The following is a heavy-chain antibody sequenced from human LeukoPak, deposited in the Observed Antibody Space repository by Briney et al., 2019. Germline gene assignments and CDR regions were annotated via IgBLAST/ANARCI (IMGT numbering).Heavy chain of an antibody. Sequence: GASVKVSCKASGYTFTGYYMHWVRQAPGQGLEWMGWINPNSGGINYAQKFQGRVTMTRDTSISTAYMELSRLRSDDTAVYYCARGRWSSGPNWFDPWGQGTLVTVSS. CDR1: GYTFTGYY. CDR3: ARGRWSSGPNWFDP. J-gene: IGHJ5*02. V-gene: IGHV1-2*02. D-gene: IGHD3-22*01. CDR2: INPNSGGI.